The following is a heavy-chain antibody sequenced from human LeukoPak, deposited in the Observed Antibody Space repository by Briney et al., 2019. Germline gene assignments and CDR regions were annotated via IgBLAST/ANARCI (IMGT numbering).Heavy chain of an antibody. CDR2: ISYDGSNK. CDR3: ARDARGAYCGGDCSPYFDY. Sequence: GRSLRLSCAASGFTFSSYAMHWVRQAPGKGLEWVAVISYDGSNKYYADSVKGRFTISRDNSKNTLYPQMNSLRAEDTAVYYCARDARGAYCGGDCSPYFDYWGQGTLVTVSS. D-gene: IGHD2-21*02. J-gene: IGHJ4*02. V-gene: IGHV3-30-3*01. CDR1: GFTFSSYA.